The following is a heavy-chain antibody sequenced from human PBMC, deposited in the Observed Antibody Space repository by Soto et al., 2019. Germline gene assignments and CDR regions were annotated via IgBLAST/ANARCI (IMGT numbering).Heavy chain of an antibody. D-gene: IGHD6-19*01. CDR1: GGSISSSYW. CDR2: MYHSGST. J-gene: IGHJ5*02. Sequence: QVQLQESGPGLVKPSGTLSLTCAVSGGSISSSYWWSWVRQPPGKGLEWIGEMYHSGSTNYNPSLKNRVTISVDKSKNQFSLRVSSVTAADTAVYYCARKQWLVPNWFDPWGQGTLVTVSS. V-gene: IGHV4-4*02. CDR3: ARKQWLVPNWFDP.